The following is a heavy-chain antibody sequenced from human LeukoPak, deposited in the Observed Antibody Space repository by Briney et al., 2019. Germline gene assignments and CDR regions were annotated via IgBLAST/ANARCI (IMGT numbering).Heavy chain of an antibody. CDR3: ARGRKWGYYDSSATACYFDY. V-gene: IGHV4-39*06. CDR2: IYDSAST. D-gene: IGHD3-22*01. Sequence: SETLSLTCTVSGGSISSNSYYWGWLRQPPGQGLEWIVNIYDSASTYYDPSPKNRVTISGDTSKNQFHLKLSSVAPADTAVYYGARGRKWGYYDSSATACYFDYWGQGTLVTVSS. J-gene: IGHJ4*02. CDR1: GGSISSNSYY.